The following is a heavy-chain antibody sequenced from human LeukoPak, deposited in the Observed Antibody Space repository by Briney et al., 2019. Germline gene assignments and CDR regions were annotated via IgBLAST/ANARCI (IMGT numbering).Heavy chain of an antibody. Sequence: WIRQPPGKGLEWVSSISSSSSYIYYADSVKGRFTISRDNAKNSLYLQMNSLRAEDTAVYYCARERIYYDFWSGYPSPLDYWGQGTLVTVSS. CDR3: ARERIYYDFWSGYPSPLDY. J-gene: IGHJ4*02. CDR2: ISSSSSYI. V-gene: IGHV3-21*01. D-gene: IGHD3-3*01.